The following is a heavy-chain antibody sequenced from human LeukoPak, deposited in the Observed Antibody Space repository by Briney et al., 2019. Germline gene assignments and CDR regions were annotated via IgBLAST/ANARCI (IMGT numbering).Heavy chain of an antibody. CDR2: IYHSGST. V-gene: IGHV4-30-2*02. CDR1: GGSISSGGYS. Sequence: SETLSLTCAVSGGSISSGGYSWSWIRQPPGKGLEWIGYIYHSGSTNYNPSLKSRVTISVDTSKNQFSLKLSSVTAADTAVYYCARVEYSSSWTRVYYYYYMDVWGKGTTVTVSS. D-gene: IGHD6-13*01. J-gene: IGHJ6*03. CDR3: ARVEYSSSWTRVYYYYYMDV.